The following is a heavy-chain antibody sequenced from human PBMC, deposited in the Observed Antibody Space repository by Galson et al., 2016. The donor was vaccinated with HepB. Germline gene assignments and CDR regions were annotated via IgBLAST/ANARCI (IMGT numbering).Heavy chain of an antibody. CDR3: ARGFSLPS. J-gene: IGHJ5*02. V-gene: IGHV4-31*02. CDR2: IYYRGKT. CDR1: GFSVSRNY. Sequence: LRLSCAASGFSVSRNYMTWVRQAPGKGLEWIGYIYYRGKTYYNPSLKSRATISVDTSKNQFSLQLTSVTPEDTATYYCARGFSLPSWGQGTLVAVAS.